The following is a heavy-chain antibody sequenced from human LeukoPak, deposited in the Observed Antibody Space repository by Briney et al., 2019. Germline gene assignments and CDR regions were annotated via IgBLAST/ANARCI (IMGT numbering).Heavy chain of an antibody. D-gene: IGHD6-13*01. Sequence: SETLSLTCTVSGGSISSSSYYWGWIRQPPGKGLEWIGSIYYSGSTYYNPSLKSRVTISVDTSKNQFSLKLSSVTAADTAVYYCAREAAAGTFYFDYWGQGTLVTVSS. CDR1: GGSISSSSYY. V-gene: IGHV4-39*07. J-gene: IGHJ4*02. CDR2: IYYSGST. CDR3: AREAAAGTFYFDY.